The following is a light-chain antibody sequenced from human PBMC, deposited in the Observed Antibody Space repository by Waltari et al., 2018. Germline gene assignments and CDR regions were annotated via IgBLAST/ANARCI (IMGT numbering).Light chain of an antibody. J-gene: IGLJ3*02. CDR3: QTGGHGTWV. CDR2: VNSDGSH. V-gene: IGLV4-69*01. CDR1: SGHSTNI. Sequence: QLVLTQSPSASASLGASVKLTCTLSSGHSTNIIAWHQQQPEKGPRYLMKVNSDGSHSKGDQIPDRFSGSSSGAEHYLTISSLQSEDEADYYCQTGGHGTWVFGGGTKQTVL.